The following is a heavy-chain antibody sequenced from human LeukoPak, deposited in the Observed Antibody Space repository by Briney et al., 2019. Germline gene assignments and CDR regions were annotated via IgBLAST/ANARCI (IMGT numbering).Heavy chain of an antibody. Sequence: GGSLRLSCAVSGFTFSTYWMDWVRQVPGKGLVWVSRISSDGSNTAYADPVKGRFTISRDNAKNTMYLQMSSLRAEDTAVYYCAKRGDGGAWYDCWGQGTLVIVSS. CDR1: GFTFSTYW. CDR2: ISSDGSNT. CDR3: AKRGDGGAWYDC. D-gene: IGHD5-24*01. J-gene: IGHJ5*01. V-gene: IGHV3-74*01.